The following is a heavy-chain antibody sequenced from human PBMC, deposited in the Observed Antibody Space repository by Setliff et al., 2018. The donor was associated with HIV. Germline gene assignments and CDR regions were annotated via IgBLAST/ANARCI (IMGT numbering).Heavy chain of an antibody. CDR2: IDPNGGAT. CDR3: ARAGGGATDQAFDI. CDR1: GYSFTSYF. V-gene: IGHV1-46*01. D-gene: IGHD2-2*01. J-gene: IGHJ3*02. Sequence: ASVKVSCKAFGYSFTSYFLHWVRQAPGQGLEWLGIIDPNGGATNNAQKLQGRLTVTTDKSTSTLYMELSNLRSDDTAVYYCARAGGGATDQAFDIWGQGTMVTVSS.